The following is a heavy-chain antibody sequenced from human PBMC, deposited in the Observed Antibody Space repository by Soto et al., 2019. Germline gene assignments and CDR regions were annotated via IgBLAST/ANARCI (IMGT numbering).Heavy chain of an antibody. Sequence: SETLSLTCTVSGGSISSSSYYWGWIRQPPGKGLEWIGSIYYSGSTYYNPSLKSRVTISVDTSKNQFSLKLSSVTAADTAVYYCARPITMVRGVMDYYYMDVWGKGTTVPVSS. D-gene: IGHD3-10*01. CDR3: ARPITMVRGVMDYYYMDV. CDR1: GGSISSSSYY. CDR2: IYYSGST. J-gene: IGHJ6*03. V-gene: IGHV4-39*01.